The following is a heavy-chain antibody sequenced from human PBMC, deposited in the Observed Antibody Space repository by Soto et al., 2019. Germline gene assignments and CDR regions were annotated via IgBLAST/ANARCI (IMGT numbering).Heavy chain of an antibody. J-gene: IGHJ6*02. CDR1: GGTFSSYA. CDR2: IIPIFGTA. V-gene: IGHV1-69*13. D-gene: IGHD6-6*01. CDR3: ARDRVKVAARPSGMDV. Sequence: SVKVSCKASGGTFSSYAISWVRQAPGQGLEWMGGIIPIFGTANYAQKFQGRVTITADESTSTAYMELSSLRSEDTAVYYCARDRVKVAARPSGMDVWGQGTTVTV.